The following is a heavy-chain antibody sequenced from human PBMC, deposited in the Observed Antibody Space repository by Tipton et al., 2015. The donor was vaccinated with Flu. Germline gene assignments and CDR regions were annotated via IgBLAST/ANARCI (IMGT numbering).Heavy chain of an antibody. CDR3: ARRDYSNYVSEPRNWFDS. D-gene: IGHD4-11*01. Sequence: LRLSCTVSGDSMRRDYFWGWIRQAPGKGLEWIGNIHYSGSPHYNPSLKSRVTMSVARSKNQFSLRLTSVTAADTAVYYCARRDYSNYVSEPRNWFDSWGQGTLVTVSS. J-gene: IGHJ5*01. CDR1: GDSMRRDYF. V-gene: IGHV4-38-2*02. CDR2: IHYSGSP.